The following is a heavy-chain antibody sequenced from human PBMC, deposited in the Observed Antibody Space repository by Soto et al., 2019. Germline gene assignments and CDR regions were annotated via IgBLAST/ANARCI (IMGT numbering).Heavy chain of an antibody. D-gene: IGHD3-9*01. CDR2: ISRDGGTT. CDR3: ARTFDTITYYFDY. CDR1: GFTLSSYG. Sequence: QVQLVESGGGVVQPGRSLRLSCAASGFTLSSYGMHWVRQAPGKGLEWVAVISRDGGTTYYSDSVKGRFTISRDSSKNTLFLQMHSLSGEDTAVYYCARTFDTITYYFDYWGQGTLVTVSS. V-gene: IGHV3-30*03. J-gene: IGHJ4*02.